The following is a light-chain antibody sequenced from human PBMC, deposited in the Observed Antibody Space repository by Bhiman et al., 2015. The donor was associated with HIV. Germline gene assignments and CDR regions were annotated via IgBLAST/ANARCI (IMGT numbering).Light chain of an antibody. CDR1: SSNIETNY. V-gene: IGLV1-47*01. Sequence: QSVLTQPPSASAAPGQRVAMSCSGSSSNIETNYVHWYQQLPGRAPKLLIYRNDQRPSGVPARFSGSKSGASASLAISGLRSEDEADYYCASWDVDVGHWLFGGGTKLTVL. CDR3: ASWDVDVGHWL. J-gene: IGLJ3*02. CDR2: RND.